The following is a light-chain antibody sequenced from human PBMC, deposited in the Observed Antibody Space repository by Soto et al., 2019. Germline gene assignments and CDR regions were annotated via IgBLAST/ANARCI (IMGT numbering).Light chain of an antibody. V-gene: IGKV1-33*01. CDR3: HQYYNVPQT. CDR1: QDIGNF. J-gene: IGKJ2*01. Sequence: DIQMTQSPSSLSASVGDRVTITCQASQDIGNFLNWYQQKPGKAPKLLIYDASNLQTGVPSRFSGSGSGTHFTFTISSLQPEDSATYYCHQYYNVPQTFGQGTKLEIK. CDR2: DAS.